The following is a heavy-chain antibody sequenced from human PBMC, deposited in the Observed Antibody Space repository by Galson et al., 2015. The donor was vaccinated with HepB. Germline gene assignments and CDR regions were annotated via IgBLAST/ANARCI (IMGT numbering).Heavy chain of an antibody. D-gene: IGHD2-2*01. J-gene: IGHJ6*02. Sequence: SVKVSCKASGYTFTSYAMHWVRQAPGQRLEWMGWINAGNGNTKYSQKFQGRVTITRDTSASTAYMELSSLRSEDTAVYYCARAMGQYQLLYYYGMDVWGQGTTVTVSS. CDR3: ARAMGQYQLLYYYGMDV. CDR2: INAGNGNT. V-gene: IGHV1-3*01. CDR1: GYTFTSYA.